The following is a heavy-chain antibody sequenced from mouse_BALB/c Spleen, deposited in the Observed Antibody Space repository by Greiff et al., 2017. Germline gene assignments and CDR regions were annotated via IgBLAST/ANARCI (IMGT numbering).Heavy chain of an antibody. V-gene: IGHV14-1*02. Sequence: EVQLQQSGAELVRPGALVKLSCKASGFNITDYYMHWVKQRPEQGLEWIGWIDPENGNTIYDPKFQGKASITADTSSNTAYLQLRSLTSEDTAVYYCARGLRGYYYAMDYWGQGTSVTVAS. J-gene: IGHJ4*01. CDR3: ARGLRGYYYAMDY. CDR1: GFNITDYY. CDR2: IDPENGNT. D-gene: IGHD2-2*01.